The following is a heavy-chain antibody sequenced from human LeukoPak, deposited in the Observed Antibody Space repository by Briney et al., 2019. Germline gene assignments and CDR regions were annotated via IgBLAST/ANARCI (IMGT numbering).Heavy chain of an antibody. Sequence: PGGSLRLSCAASGFTFSSYWMHWVRQAPGKGLVGVSRINSDGSSTSYADSVKGRFTISRDNAKNTLYLQMNSLRVEDTAMYYCARDRYSSGWTGTLNYWGQGTLVTVSS. CDR3: ARDRYSSGWTGTLNY. J-gene: IGHJ4*02. V-gene: IGHV3-74*01. D-gene: IGHD6-19*01. CDR1: GFTFSSYW. CDR2: INSDGSST.